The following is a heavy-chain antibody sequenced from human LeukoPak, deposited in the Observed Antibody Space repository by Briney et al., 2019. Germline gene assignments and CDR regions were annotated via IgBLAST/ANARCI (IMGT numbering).Heavy chain of an antibody. D-gene: IGHD7-27*01. CDR1: GGSISSTDYY. CDR2: VYYSGSA. Sequence: SETLSLTCTVSGGSISSTDYYWGWIRQPPGKGLEWIGNVYYSGSAYYNPSLLSRVTISVDTSKNQFSLNLYSVTAADTAVYFCARLNWGESFFDLWGRGTLVTVSS. J-gene: IGHJ2*01. CDR3: ARLNWGESFFDL. V-gene: IGHV4-39*07.